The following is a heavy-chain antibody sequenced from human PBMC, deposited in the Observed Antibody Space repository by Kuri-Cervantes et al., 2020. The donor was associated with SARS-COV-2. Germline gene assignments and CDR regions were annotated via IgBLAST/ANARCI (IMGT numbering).Heavy chain of an antibody. CDR2: ISYDGSNK. Sequence: GESLKISCAASGFTFSSYAMHWVRQAPGKGLEWVAVISYDGSNKYYADSVKGRFTISRDNSKNTLYLRMNSLRADDTAVYYCTREGGGDPLVLGFGVVIHDAFDIWGQGTMVTVSS. V-gene: IGHV3-30-3*01. CDR3: TREGGGDPLVLGFGVVIHDAFDI. J-gene: IGHJ3*02. D-gene: IGHD3-3*01. CDR1: GFTFSSYA.